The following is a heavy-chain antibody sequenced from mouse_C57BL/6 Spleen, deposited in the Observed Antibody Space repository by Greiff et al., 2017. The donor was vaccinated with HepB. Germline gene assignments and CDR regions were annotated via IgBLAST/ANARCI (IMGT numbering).Heavy chain of an antibody. Sequence: QVQLQQSGAELVRPGTSVKVSCKASGYAFTNYLIEWVKQRPGQGLEWIGVINPGSGGTNYNEKFKGKATLTADKSSSTAYMQLSSLTSEDSAVYFCARAAAQATLGYWGQGTTLTVSS. D-gene: IGHD3-2*02. CDR1: GYAFTNYL. V-gene: IGHV1-54*01. CDR3: ARAAAQATLGY. J-gene: IGHJ2*01. CDR2: INPGSGGT.